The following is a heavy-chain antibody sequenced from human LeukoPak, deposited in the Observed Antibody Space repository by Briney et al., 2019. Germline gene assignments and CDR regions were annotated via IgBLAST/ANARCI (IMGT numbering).Heavy chain of an antibody. V-gene: IGHV3-9*01. D-gene: IGHD3-10*01. J-gene: IGHJ4*02. CDR1: GFTFDDYA. CDR2: ISWNSGSI. CDR3: AKSYGSGSYYYYYFDY. Sequence: GGSLRLSCAASGFTFDDYAMHWVRQAPGKGLEWVSGISWNSGSIGYADSVKGRFTISRDNAKNSLYLQMNSLRAEDTALYYCAKSYGSGSYYYYYFDYWGQGTLATVSS.